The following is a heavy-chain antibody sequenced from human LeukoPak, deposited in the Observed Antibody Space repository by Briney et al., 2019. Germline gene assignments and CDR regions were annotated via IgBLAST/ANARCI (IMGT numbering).Heavy chain of an antibody. CDR1: GFTFSSQS. V-gene: IGHV3-23*01. Sequence: GGSLRFSCAASGFTFSSQSMTWDPQAQGKELEGVSGISGSGDNTYYGDSVKGRITISRDTSTTTMYLQMNSLRVEDTAVYYCVKWTGYGMNWGQGTLVTVSS. J-gene: IGHJ4*02. CDR3: VKWTGYGMN. D-gene: IGHD3/OR15-3a*01. CDR2: ISGSGDNT.